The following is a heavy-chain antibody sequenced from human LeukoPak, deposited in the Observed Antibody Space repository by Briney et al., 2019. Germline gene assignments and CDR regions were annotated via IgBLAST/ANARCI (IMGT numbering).Heavy chain of an antibody. CDR3: ARQSVGAPLSY. V-gene: IGHV1-2*02. Sequence: ASVKVSCKASGYTFSTYPMNWVRQAPGQGLEWMGWINPNSGGTNYAQKFQGRVTMTRDTSISTAYMELSRLRSDDTAVYYCARQSVGAPLSYGAQETLVPVPS. CDR2: INPNSGGT. D-gene: IGHD1-26*01. CDR1: GYTFSTYP. J-gene: IGHJ4*02.